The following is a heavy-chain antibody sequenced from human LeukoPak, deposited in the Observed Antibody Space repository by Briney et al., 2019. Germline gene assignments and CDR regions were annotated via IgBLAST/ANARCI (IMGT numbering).Heavy chain of an antibody. CDR2: ISGSGGST. CDR3: AKDLPQRFGDNTAEDY. CDR1: GFTFSSYG. V-gene: IGHV3-23*01. Sequence: GGTLRLSCAASGFTFSSYGMSWVRQAPGKGLEWVSAISGSGGSTYYADSVKSRFTISRDNSKNTLYLQMNSLRAEDTAVYYCAKDLPQRFGDNTAEDYWGQGTLVTVSS. D-gene: IGHD3-10*01. J-gene: IGHJ4*02.